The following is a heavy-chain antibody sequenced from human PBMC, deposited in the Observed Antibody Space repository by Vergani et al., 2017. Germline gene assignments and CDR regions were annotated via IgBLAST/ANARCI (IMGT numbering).Heavy chain of an antibody. Sequence: QVRLQESGPGLVKPSETLSLTCAVSGYSISRGYFWGWIRQPPGKGLEWIGSIYYSGSTSHNPSLKSRVTISMDTSKNQFSLKLNSVTAADTAVYYCARHRFFDDTGYYYDFDYWGQGTLVTVSS. CDR2: IYYSGST. CDR1: GYSISRGYF. CDR3: ARHRFFDDTGYYYDFDY. V-gene: IGHV4-38-2*01. D-gene: IGHD3-22*01. J-gene: IGHJ4*02.